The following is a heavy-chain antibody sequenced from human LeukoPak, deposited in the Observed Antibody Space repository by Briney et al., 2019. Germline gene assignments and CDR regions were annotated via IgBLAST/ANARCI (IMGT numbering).Heavy chain of an antibody. Sequence: GGSLRLSCVASGFTFSSNWMPWVRQAPGKGLEWVSTVSGSGVTTYYTDSVKGRFTLSRDNSKNTLYLQMNSLRAEDTALYYCARDPVSYLPYSGSSWGQGTLVTVSS. CDR1: GFTFSSNW. J-gene: IGHJ5*02. CDR3: ARDPVSYLPYSGSS. V-gene: IGHV3-23*01. CDR2: VSGSGVTT. D-gene: IGHD1-26*01.